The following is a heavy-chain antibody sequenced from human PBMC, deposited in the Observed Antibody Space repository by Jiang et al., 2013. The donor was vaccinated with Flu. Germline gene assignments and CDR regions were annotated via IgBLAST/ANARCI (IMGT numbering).Heavy chain of an antibody. J-gene: IGHJ4*02. CDR2: IYTGGNT. CDR1: IHVSSKY. CDR3: AGGPGGYYDY. Sequence: SSCSLWIHVSSKYMSWVRQAPGKGLEWVSVIYTGGNTYYVDSVKDRFTISRDNSKNTLFLQMNNLRAEDTAVYYCAGGPGGYYDYWGQGTLVTVSS. D-gene: IGHD3-22*01. V-gene: IGHV3-66*01.